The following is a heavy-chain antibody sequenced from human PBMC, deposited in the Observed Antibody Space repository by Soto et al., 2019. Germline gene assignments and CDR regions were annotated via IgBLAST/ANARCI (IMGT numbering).Heavy chain of an antibody. D-gene: IGHD3-10*01. V-gene: IGHV3-15*01. J-gene: IGHJ6*02. Sequence: GGSLRLSCAASGFTFSNAWMSWVRQAPGKGLEWVGRIKSKTDGGTTDYAAPVKGRFTISRDDSKNTLYLQMNSLKTEDTAVYYCTTRQRGEKQYYYYGMDVWGQGTTVTVSS. CDR2: IKSKTDGGTT. CDR3: TTRQRGEKQYYYYGMDV. CDR1: GFTFSNAW.